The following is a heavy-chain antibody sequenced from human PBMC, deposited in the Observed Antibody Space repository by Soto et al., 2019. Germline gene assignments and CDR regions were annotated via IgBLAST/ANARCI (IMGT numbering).Heavy chain of an antibody. Sequence: EVQLVESGGGLVQPGGSLRLSCEASGFTCRNYDMHWVRQGTGKGLEWFSGISAAGDPDYADSVEGRFTISRENAQNSFFLQMNSLRVGDTAVYYCARTDRDFYGLDVWGQGTTVSVSS. CDR1: GFTCRNYD. CDR3: ARTDRDFYGLDV. CDR2: ISAAGDP. J-gene: IGHJ6*02. V-gene: IGHV3-13*05.